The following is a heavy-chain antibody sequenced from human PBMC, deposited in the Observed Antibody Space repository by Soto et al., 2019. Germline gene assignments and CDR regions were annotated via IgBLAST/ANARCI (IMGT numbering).Heavy chain of an antibody. D-gene: IGHD3-10*01. CDR1: GGSISSSSYY. Sequence: SETLSLTCTVSGGSISSSSYYWSWIRQPPGKGLEWIGYIYYSGNTNYNPSLRSRVTISIDTSKNQFSLKLNSVTAADTAVYFCARQGEKYGIRTFDPWGQGTLVTVSS. CDR2: IYYSGNT. CDR3: ARQGEKYGIRTFDP. V-gene: IGHV4-61*05. J-gene: IGHJ5*02.